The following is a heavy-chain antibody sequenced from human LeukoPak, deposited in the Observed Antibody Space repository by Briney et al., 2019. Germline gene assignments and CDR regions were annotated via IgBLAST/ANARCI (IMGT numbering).Heavy chain of an antibody. CDR3: ARLGAFDI. CDR2: IYHSGST. Sequence: SETLSLTCAVSGYSISSGYYWGWIRQPPGKGLEWIGSIYHSGSTYYNPSLKSRVTISVDTSKNQFSLKLSSVTATDTAVYYCARLGAFDIWGQGTMVTVSS. J-gene: IGHJ3*02. CDR1: GYSISSGYY. V-gene: IGHV4-38-2*01. D-gene: IGHD3-3*01.